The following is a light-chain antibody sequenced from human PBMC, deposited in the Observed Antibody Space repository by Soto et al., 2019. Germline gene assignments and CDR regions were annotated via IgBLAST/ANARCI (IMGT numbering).Light chain of an antibody. CDR1: QSVSSSY. J-gene: IGKJ5*01. CDR3: QQYGSSPGT. Sequence: VLTQSPGTLSLSPGERATLSCRASQSVSSSYLAWYQQKPGQAPRLLIYGASSRATGIPDRFSGSGSGTDFTLTISRLEPEDFAVYYCQQYGSSPGTFAQGTRLAIK. V-gene: IGKV3-20*01. CDR2: GAS.